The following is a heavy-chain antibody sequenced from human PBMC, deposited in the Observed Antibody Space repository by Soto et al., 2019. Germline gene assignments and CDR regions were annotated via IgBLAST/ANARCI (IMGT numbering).Heavy chain of an antibody. CDR2: ISGYNGKT. J-gene: IGHJ4*02. CDR1: GGTFSSYA. Sequence: ASVKVSCKASGGTFSSYAISWVRQAPGQGLEWMGWISGYNGKTNYAQKVQDRVTMTTDTSTSTAYMEVSSLRSEDTAMYYCARTPYSGYAPLDYWGQGTLVTVSS. CDR3: ARTPYSGYAPLDY. V-gene: IGHV1-18*01. D-gene: IGHD3-22*01.